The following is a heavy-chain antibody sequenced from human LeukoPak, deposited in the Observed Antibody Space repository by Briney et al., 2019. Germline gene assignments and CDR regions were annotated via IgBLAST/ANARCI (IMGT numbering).Heavy chain of an antibody. V-gene: IGHV1-8*01. D-gene: IGHD5-18*01. CDR2: MNPVSGKA. CDR3: ARAPMGTAPLY. J-gene: IGHJ4*02. CDR1: GYTFTNFD. Sequence: ASVKVSCKASGYTFTNFDINWVRQAPGQGLEWMGWMNPVSGKAGSAQKFQGRVTLTRDTSINTAYMEVSSLTSDDTAFYYCARAPMGTAPLYWGQGTLVTVSS.